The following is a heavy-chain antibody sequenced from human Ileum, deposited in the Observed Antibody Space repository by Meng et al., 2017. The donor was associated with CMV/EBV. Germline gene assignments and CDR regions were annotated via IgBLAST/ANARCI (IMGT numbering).Heavy chain of an antibody. CDR3: ARDRGVLYFDY. D-gene: IGHD3-10*01. Sequence: PPPEPAAGLRQPSDTLSLGSSVSCGPNNMSTYYWPCIRQSPAKELEWIWSIPSRGITYYSPSLTSRATMSLDTSKSHISLKLTSVTAADSAVYYCARDRGVLYFDYCGQGNLVTVSS. J-gene: IGHJ4*02. CDR1: CGPNNMSTYY. CDR2: IPSRGIT. V-gene: IGHV4-39*07.